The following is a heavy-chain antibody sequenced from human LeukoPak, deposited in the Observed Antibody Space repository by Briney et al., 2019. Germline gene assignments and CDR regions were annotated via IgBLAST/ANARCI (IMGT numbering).Heavy chain of an antibody. J-gene: IGHJ4*02. Sequence: VASVKVSCKASGYTFTSYYMHWVRQAPGQGLEWMGIINPSGGSTSYAQKFQGRVAMTRDTSTSTVYMELSSLRSEDTAVYYCAREIKTYYYDSSGFSPVDYWGQGTLVTVSS. D-gene: IGHD3-22*01. CDR2: INPSGGST. CDR1: GYTFTSYY. CDR3: AREIKTYYYDSSGFSPVDY. V-gene: IGHV1-46*01.